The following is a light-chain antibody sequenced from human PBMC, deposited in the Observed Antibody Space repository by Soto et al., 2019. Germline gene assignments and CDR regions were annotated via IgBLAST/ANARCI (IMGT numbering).Light chain of an antibody. J-gene: IGLJ1*01. CDR2: GVK. Sequence: QSALTQPASVSGSPGQSITISCTGSGRDIGAYDYVSWYQQHPGKAPKLLIYGVKNRPSGVSYRFSASKSAFTASLTISGHQAEDEAHYYCSSYTTSYFYVFGPGTKLTVL. V-gene: IGLV2-14*01. CDR3: SSYTTSYFYV. CDR1: GRDIGAYDY.